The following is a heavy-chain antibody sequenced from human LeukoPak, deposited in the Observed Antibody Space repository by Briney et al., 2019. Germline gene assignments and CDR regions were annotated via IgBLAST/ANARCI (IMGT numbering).Heavy chain of an antibody. D-gene: IGHD4-23*01. V-gene: IGHV4-61*09. Sequence: SSETLSLTCTVSGGSISSGSYCWSWIRQPAGKGLEWIGHIHTSGNTNYNPSLKSRVTISVDTSKNQFSLMLSSLTTADTAVYYCARGGYGGNSDFDYWGQGTLVTVSS. CDR1: GGSISSGSYC. CDR2: IHTSGNT. CDR3: ARGGYGGNSDFDY. J-gene: IGHJ4*02.